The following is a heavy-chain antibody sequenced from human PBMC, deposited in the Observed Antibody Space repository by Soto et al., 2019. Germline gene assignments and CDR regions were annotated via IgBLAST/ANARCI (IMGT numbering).Heavy chain of an antibody. J-gene: IGHJ6*02. D-gene: IGHD3-10*01. CDR2: IHYGGNS. V-gene: IGHV4-59*08. Sequence: QVQLQESGPGLVKPSETLSLTCTVSGGSISNYYCSWFRQPPGRGLEWIVGIHYGGNSHYNPSLRSRVTMSVDTSRNQFTLMISSMTAADTALYYCARQSFGASHGLVDVWGQGTPVIVSS. CDR3: ARQSFGASHGLVDV. CDR1: GGSISNYY.